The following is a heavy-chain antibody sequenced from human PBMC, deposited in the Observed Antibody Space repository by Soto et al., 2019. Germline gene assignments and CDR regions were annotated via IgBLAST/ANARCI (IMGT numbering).Heavy chain of an antibody. CDR2: ISAYNGNT. J-gene: IGHJ4*02. CDR1: GYTFTSYC. CDR3: ASRSVDTAMVYFDC. Sequence: ASVKVSCKASGYTFTSYCISWVLEAPGQGLEWMGWISAYNGNTNYAQKLQGRVTMTTDTSTSTAYMELRSLRSDDTAVYYCASRSVDTAMVYFDCWGQGTLVTVSS. D-gene: IGHD5-18*01. V-gene: IGHV1-18*01.